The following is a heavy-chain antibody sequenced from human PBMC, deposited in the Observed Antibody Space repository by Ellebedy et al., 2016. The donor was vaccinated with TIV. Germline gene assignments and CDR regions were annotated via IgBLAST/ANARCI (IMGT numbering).Heavy chain of an antibody. CDR1: GYTFTSYG. V-gene: IGHV1-46*01. Sequence: AASVKVSCKASGYTFTSYGITWVRQAPGQGPEWMGIIDPSGGRTTNAQKFQGRVTMTRDTSTSTVYMELSSLRSEDTAVYYCASDKPGGDNWFDPWGQGTLVTVSS. J-gene: IGHJ5*02. CDR3: ASDKPGGDNWFDP. CDR2: IDPSGGRT. D-gene: IGHD3-16*01.